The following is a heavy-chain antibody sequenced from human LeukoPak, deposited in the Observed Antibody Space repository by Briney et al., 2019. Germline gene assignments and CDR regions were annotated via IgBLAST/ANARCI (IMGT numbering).Heavy chain of an antibody. CDR1: GYTLTSYG. CDR3: ARQAVMYHYESSGYPFDF. V-gene: IGHV1-3*01. CDR2: ISVGNGYT. D-gene: IGHD3-22*01. Sequence: ASVKVSCKASGYTLTSYGIQWVRQAPGQRLEWVGWISVGNGYTKYSQNFQGRVTISSDTSASTAYMELSRLRSEDTAVYYCARQAVMYHYESSGYPFDFWGQGTLVTVSS. J-gene: IGHJ4*02.